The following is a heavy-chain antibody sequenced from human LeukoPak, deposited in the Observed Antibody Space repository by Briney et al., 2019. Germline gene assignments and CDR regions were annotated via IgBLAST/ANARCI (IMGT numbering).Heavy chain of an antibody. V-gene: IGHV4-59*01. CDR3: ARDGSDCSSTSCSIDY. CDR2: IYYSGST. Sequence: SSETLSLTCTVSGGSISSYYWSWIRQPPGKGLEWIGYIYYSGSTNYNPSLKSRVTISVDTSKNQFSLKLSSVTAADTAVYYCARDGSDCSSTSCSIDYWGQGTLVTVPS. J-gene: IGHJ4*02. CDR1: GGSISSYY. D-gene: IGHD2-2*01.